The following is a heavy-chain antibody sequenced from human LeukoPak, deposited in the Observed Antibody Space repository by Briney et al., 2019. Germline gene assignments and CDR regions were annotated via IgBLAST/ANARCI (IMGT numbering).Heavy chain of an antibody. CDR3: ARGSLNYYDSSGYFDY. Sequence: ASVKVSCKASGYTFTGYYMHWVRQAPGQGLEWMGWINPNSGGTNYAQKFQGRVTMTRDTSISTAYMELSRLGSDDTAVYYCARGSLNYYDSSGYFDYWGQGTLVTVSS. V-gene: IGHV1-2*02. CDR1: GYTFTGYY. CDR2: INPNSGGT. J-gene: IGHJ4*02. D-gene: IGHD3-22*01.